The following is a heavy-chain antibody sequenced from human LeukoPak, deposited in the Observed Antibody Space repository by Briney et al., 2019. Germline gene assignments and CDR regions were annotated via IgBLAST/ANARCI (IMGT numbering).Heavy chain of an antibody. CDR2: IYPGDSDT. Sequence: GEFLKISFKGSGYSFSSFWIAWVRQMPGKGLEWMGIIYPGDSDTRYSPSFQGQVTISADKSITTAYLQWSSLKASDTAMYYCARALGITHRHDSWGQGTLVTVSS. J-gene: IGHJ4*02. D-gene: IGHD3-16*01. CDR3: ARALGITHRHDS. CDR1: GYSFSSFW. V-gene: IGHV5-51*01.